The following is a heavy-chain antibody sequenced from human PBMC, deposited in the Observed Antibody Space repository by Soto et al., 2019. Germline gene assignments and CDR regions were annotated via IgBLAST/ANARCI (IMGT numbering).Heavy chain of an antibody. CDR3: GXXXXXXXXHAIDS. CDR2: NYHSGTT. J-gene: IGHJ4*02. V-gene: IGHV4-59*01. Sequence: IRQPPGKGLEWIGYNYHSGTTNYNPSLKSRVTISVDTSKNQFSLRLRSVTAADTAVYYCGXXXXXXXXHAIDSWGRGSLVTVS.